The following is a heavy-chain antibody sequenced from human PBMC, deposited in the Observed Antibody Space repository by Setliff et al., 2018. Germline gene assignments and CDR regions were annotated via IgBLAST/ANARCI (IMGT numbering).Heavy chain of an antibody. D-gene: IGHD2-2*01. CDR1: GDSISNTGYY. CDR3: ASYCSSTSCPFDY. J-gene: IGHJ4*02. Sequence: SETLSLTCIVAGDSISNTGYYWGWIRQPPGKGLEWIGRIYNSGTTNYNPSLKGRVTISVDTSKNLFSLKLSSVTAADTAVYYCASYCSSTSCPFDYWGQGTLVTVSS. V-gene: IGHV4-39*02. CDR2: IYNSGTT.